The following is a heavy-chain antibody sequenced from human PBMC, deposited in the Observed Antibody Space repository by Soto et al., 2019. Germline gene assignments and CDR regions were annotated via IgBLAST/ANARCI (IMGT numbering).Heavy chain of an antibody. CDR3: ATAGDSSRYYFDS. CDR1: GFTFRTYS. Sequence: EVQLVESGGGLVTPGGSQRLSCAASGFTFRTYSMNWVRQAPGKGLEWVSSISTSSRFIYYADSLKGRFTISRDDAKNSLYLQMNSLRAEDTALYYCATAGDSSRYYFDSWGQGTLVTVSS. J-gene: IGHJ4*02. D-gene: IGHD6-13*01. CDR2: ISTSSRFI. V-gene: IGHV3-21*01.